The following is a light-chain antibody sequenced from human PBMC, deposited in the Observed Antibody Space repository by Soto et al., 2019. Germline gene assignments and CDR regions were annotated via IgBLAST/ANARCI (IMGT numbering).Light chain of an antibody. CDR2: DAS. V-gene: IGKV3-20*01. Sequence: EVVLTQSPGTLSLSPGERATLSCRASQSVSGSYLAWYQQKLGQAPRLLIFDASSSATGIPHKFSGSGSGTDFTLTISSLEPEDFAGYFCKQYGTSPLTFGGGTKVEVK. J-gene: IGKJ4*02. CDR1: QSVSGSY. CDR3: KQYGTSPLT.